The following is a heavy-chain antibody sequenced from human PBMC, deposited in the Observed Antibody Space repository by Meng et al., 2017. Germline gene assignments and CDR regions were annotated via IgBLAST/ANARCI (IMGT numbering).Heavy chain of an antibody. CDR3: ASTVVTMVRGVNYGMDV. Sequence: QVLVVQSGAEVKKPGSSVKVPCEASGGTFSSYTISWVRQAPGQGLEWMGRIIPILGIANYAQKFQGRVTITADKSTSTAYMELSSLRSEDTAVYYCASTVVTMVRGVNYGMDVWGQGTMVTVSS. V-gene: IGHV1-69*02. CDR1: GGTFSSYT. CDR2: IIPILGIA. D-gene: IGHD3-10*01. J-gene: IGHJ6*02.